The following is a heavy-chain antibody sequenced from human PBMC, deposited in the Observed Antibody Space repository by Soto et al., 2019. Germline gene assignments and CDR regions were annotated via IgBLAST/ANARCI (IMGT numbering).Heavy chain of an antibody. CDR3: AREGGNYFDY. J-gene: IGHJ4*02. CDR2: MSSSSTI. Sequence: GGSLRLSCAASGFTFSTYSMNWVRQAPGKGLEWVSYMSSSSTIYYADSVKGRFTISRDNAKNSLYLQMNSLRAEDMAVYDCAREGGNYFDYWGQGTLVTVSS. D-gene: IGHD1-26*01. V-gene: IGHV3-48*01. CDR1: GFTFSTYS.